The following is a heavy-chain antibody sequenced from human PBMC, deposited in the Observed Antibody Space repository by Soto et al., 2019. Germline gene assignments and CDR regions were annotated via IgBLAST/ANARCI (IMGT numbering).Heavy chain of an antibody. CDR1: GFTFSSYS. Sequence: WGSLRLSCAASGFTFSSYSITWVRQAPGKGLEWVSSISSSSYIYYADSVKGRFTISRDNAKNSLYLQMNSLRAEDTAVYYCARDTNGMIAAPPGNVDNWGEGTLVTVSS. J-gene: IGHJ4*02. V-gene: IGHV3-21*01. CDR2: ISSSSYI. CDR3: ARDTNGMIAAPPGNVDN. D-gene: IGHD6-13*01.